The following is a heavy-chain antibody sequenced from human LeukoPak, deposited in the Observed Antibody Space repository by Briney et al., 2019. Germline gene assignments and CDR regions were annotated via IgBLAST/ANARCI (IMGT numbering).Heavy chain of an antibody. D-gene: IGHD1-7*01. Sequence: KPGGSLRLSCAASGFTFSSYSMNWVRQAPGKGLEWVSSISSSSSYIYYADSVKGRFTISRDNAKNSLYLQMNSLRAEDTAVYYCARDLLQTGTTGTTSGYWGQGTLVTVSS. CDR1: GFTFSSYS. CDR2: ISSSSSYI. CDR3: ARDLLQTGTTGTTSGY. J-gene: IGHJ4*02. V-gene: IGHV3-21*01.